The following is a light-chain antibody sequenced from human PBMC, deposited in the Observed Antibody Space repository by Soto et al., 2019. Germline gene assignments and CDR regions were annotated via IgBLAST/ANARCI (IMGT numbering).Light chain of an antibody. Sequence: QSVLTQPPSVSGAPGQRVTISCTGSSSNIGTGYDVHWYQQLPGTTPKLLIYGNYNRPSGVPDRFSGSKSGTSASLAITGLQAEDEADYYCQSYDSSLSGVVFGGGTKLTVL. CDR3: QSYDSSLSGVV. J-gene: IGLJ2*01. CDR2: GNY. V-gene: IGLV1-40*01. CDR1: SSNIGTGYD.